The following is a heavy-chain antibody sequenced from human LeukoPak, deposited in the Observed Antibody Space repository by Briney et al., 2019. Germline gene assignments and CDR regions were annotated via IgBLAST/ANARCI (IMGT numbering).Heavy chain of an antibody. CDR1: GFTFSDHY. CDR2: TKNKANSYTT. CDR3: SRWDSGSCSD. V-gene: IGHV3-72*01. J-gene: IGHJ4*02. D-gene: IGHD1-26*01. Sequence: GGSLRLSCAASGFTFSDHYMDWVRQAPGKGLEWVGRTKNKANSYTTEYAASVKGRFTISRDESKNSLYLQMNSLKTEDTAMYYCSRWDSGSCSDWGQGTLVTVSS.